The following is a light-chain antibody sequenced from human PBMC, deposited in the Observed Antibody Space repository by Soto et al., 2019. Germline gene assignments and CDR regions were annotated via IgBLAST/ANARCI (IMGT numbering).Light chain of an antibody. V-gene: IGKV1-5*03. CDR1: QNISPW. CDR2: RTS. Sequence: DIQMTQSPSTLSASVGDRVTITCRARQNISPWLAWYQQKPGKAPKLLIYRTSSLESGVPSRFSGSESGTEFTLTISSLQPDDFATYYCQQYNGYSRVTFGGGTKVESK. J-gene: IGKJ4*01. CDR3: QQYNGYSRVT.